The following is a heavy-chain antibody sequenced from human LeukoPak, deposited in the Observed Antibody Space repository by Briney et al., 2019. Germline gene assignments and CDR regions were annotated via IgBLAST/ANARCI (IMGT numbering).Heavy chain of an antibody. CDR3: AKPLAAAGTADY. D-gene: IGHD6-13*01. J-gene: IGHJ4*02. V-gene: IGHV3-23*01. CDR1: RFTFSSYA. Sequence: GGSLRLSCAASRFTFSSYAMSWVRQAPGKGLEWVSTISGSGGSTYYADSVKGRFTISRDNSKNTLYLQMNSLRAEDTAVYYCAKPLAAAGTADYWGQGTLVTVSS. CDR2: ISGSGGST.